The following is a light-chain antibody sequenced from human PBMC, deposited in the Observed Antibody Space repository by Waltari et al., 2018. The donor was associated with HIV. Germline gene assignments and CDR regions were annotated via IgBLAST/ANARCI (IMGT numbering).Light chain of an antibody. Sequence: SYVLTQPPSVSVAPGTTARITCGGNNIGRKSAPWYQQKPGQAPGLVTYDDGDRPSGIPERFSGSNSGNTATLTISRVEAGDEADYYCQVWDSSSDHYVFGTGTKVTVL. CDR2: DDG. CDR3: QVWDSSSDHYV. CDR1: NIGRKS. J-gene: IGLJ1*01. V-gene: IGLV3-21*04.